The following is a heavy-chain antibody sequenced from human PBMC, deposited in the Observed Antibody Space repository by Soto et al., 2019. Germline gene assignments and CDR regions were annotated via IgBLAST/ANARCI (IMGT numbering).Heavy chain of an antibody. CDR2: ISFGGTKK. D-gene: IGHD4-17*01. V-gene: IGHV3-30-3*01. J-gene: IGHJ6*02. CDR3: AREDDYGYRYINYGLDV. Sequence: GGSLRLSCAASGFTFNIYALHWVRQAPGKGLEWVAVISFGGTKKYYSDSVKGRFTISRDNLKNTLYLQMNNLRVEDAALYFCAREDDYGYRYINYGLDVWGQGTTVTVSS. CDR1: GFTFNIYA.